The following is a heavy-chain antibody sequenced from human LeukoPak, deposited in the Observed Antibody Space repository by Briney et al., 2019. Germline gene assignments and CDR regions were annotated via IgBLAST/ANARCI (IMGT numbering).Heavy chain of an antibody. Sequence: GGSLRLSCAASGFTFSSYAMHWVRQTPGKGLEWVAVISYDGSNKYYADSVKGRFTISRDNSKNTLYLQMNSLRAEDTAVYYCARDFYNLWNYIDYWGQGTLVTVSS. CDR2: ISYDGSNK. J-gene: IGHJ4*02. D-gene: IGHD5-24*01. V-gene: IGHV3-30-3*01. CDR3: ARDFYNLWNYIDY. CDR1: GFTFSSYA.